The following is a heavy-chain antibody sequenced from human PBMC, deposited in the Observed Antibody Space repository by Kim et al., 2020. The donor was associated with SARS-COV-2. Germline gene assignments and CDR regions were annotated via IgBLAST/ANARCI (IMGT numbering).Heavy chain of an antibody. CDR3: ARVRMGSSSLPYYFDY. CDR2: INWNGGST. CDR1: GFTFDDYG. J-gene: IGHJ4*02. Sequence: GGSLRLSCAASGFTFDDYGMSWVRQAPGKGLEWVSGINWNGGSTGYADSVKGRFTISRDNAKNSLYLQMNSLRAEDTALYHCARVRMGSSSLPYYFDYWGQGTLVTVSS. V-gene: IGHV3-20*01. D-gene: IGHD6-6*01.